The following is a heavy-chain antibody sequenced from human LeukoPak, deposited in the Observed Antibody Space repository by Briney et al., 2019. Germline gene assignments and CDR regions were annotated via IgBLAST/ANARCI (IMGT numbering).Heavy chain of an antibody. V-gene: IGHV3-33*06. CDR3: AEDGEGYYDFWSGYSLGYMDV. D-gene: IGHD3-3*01. Sequence: GGSLRLSCAASGFTFSSYGMHWVRQAPGKGLEWVAVIWFDGSNKYYADSVKGRFTISRDNSKNTLYLQMNSLRAEDTAVYYCAEDGEGYYDFWSGYSLGYMDVWGKGTTVTASS. J-gene: IGHJ6*03. CDR2: IWFDGSNK. CDR1: GFTFSSYG.